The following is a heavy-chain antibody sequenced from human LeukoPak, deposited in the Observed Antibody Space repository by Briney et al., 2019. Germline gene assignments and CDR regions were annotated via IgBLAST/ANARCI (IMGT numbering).Heavy chain of an antibody. CDR1: GFTFSSYA. V-gene: IGHV3-23*01. D-gene: IGHD3-3*01. CDR3: AKDSDLRVLRFLEWLFSYFDY. Sequence: GGSLRLSCAASGFTFSSYAMSWVRQAPGKGLEWVSAISGSGGSTYYADSVKGRFTISRDNSKNTLYLQMNSLRAEDTAVYYCAKDSDLRVLRFLEWLFSYFDYWGQGTLVTDSS. CDR2: ISGSGGST. J-gene: IGHJ4*02.